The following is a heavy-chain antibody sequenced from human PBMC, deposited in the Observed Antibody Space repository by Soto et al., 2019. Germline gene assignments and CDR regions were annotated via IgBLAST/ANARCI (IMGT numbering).Heavy chain of an antibody. CDR3: ARDLGYCSGGSCYSFPRPSAP. J-gene: IGHJ5*02. V-gene: IGHV1-69*13. CDR1: GGTFSSYA. CDR2: IIPIFGTA. D-gene: IGHD2-15*01. Sequence: GASVKVSCKASGGTFSSYAISWVRQAPGQGLEWMGGIIPIFGTANYAQKFQGRVTITADESTSTAYMELSSLRSEDTAVYYCARDLGYCSGGSCYSFPRPSAPWGQGTLVTVSS.